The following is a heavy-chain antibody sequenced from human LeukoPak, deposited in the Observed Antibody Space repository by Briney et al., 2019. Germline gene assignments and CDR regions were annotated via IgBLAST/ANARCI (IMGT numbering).Heavy chain of an antibody. CDR2: ITTYNGNT. CDR1: GYTFTSYP. V-gene: IGHV1-18*01. Sequence: GASVKVSCKASGYTFTSYPISWVRQAPGQGLEWMGWITTYNGNTNYAQKLQGRVTMTTDTSTSTAYMDLRGLGSDDTALYYCATTLRSFDSPFDYWGQGTLVTVSS. D-gene: IGHD3-9*01. J-gene: IGHJ4*02. CDR3: ATTLRSFDSPFDY.